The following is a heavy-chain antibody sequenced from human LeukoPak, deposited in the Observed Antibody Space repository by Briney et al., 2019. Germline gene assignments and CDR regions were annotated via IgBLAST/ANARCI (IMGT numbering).Heavy chain of an antibody. V-gene: IGHV3-23*01. D-gene: IGHD2-2*01. CDR3: AKDGGGYCSSTSCSPGAFDI. CDR2: ISGSGGST. J-gene: IGHJ3*02. Sequence: GGSLRLSCSASGFTFSSYAMTSVRQAPGKGLEWVSAISGSGGSTYYADSVKGRCAISRDNSENTLYLQMNSLRAEDTAVYYCAKDGGGYCSSTSCSPGAFDICGQGTMVTVSS. CDR1: GFTFSSYA.